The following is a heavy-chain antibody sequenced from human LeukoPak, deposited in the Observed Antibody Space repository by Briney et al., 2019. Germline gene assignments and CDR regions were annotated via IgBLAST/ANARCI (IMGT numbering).Heavy chain of an antibody. CDR2: ISYDGSNE. CDR1: GFTFSSYG. J-gene: IGHJ4*02. CDR3: ARSITGTRRGFDY. Sequence: GGSLRLSCAASGFTFSSYGMHWVRQAPGKGLEWVAIISYDGSNEYYVDSVKGRFTISRDNAKNSLYLQMNSLRAEDTAVYYCARSITGTRRGFDYWGQGTLVTVSS. D-gene: IGHD1-7*01. V-gene: IGHV3-30*03.